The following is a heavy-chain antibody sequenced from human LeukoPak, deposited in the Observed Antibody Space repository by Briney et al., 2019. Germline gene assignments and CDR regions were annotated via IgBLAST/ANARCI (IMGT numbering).Heavy chain of an antibody. D-gene: IGHD3-22*01. CDR1: GYSISSDYY. V-gene: IGHV4-38-2*02. CDR2: IYHTGTT. J-gene: IGHJ6*03. CDR3: ARDASYYDSSGYLYYYYYYYMDV. Sequence: PSETLSLTCTVSGYSISSDYYWGWIRQPPGKGLEWIGSIYHTGTTYYNSSLKSRVTISVDTSKNQFSLKLSSVTAADTAVYYCARDASYYDSSGYLYYYYYYYMDVWGKGTTVTVSS.